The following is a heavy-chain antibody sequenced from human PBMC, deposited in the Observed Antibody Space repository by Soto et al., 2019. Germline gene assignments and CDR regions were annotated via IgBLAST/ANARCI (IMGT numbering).Heavy chain of an antibody. D-gene: IGHD3-10*01. Sequence: PGGSLRLSCAASGFTFSSYAMSWVRQAPGRGLEWVSGISNSGDSTKYADAVKGRFTISRDNSKSTVYLQLNSLRAEDTAVYYCANGWFGELLFDYWGQGTLVTVAS. CDR1: GFTFSSYA. CDR2: ISNSGDST. J-gene: IGHJ4*02. CDR3: ANGWFGELLFDY. V-gene: IGHV3-23*01.